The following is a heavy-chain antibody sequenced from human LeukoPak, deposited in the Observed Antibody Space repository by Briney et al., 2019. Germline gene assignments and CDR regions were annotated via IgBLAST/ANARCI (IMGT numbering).Heavy chain of an antibody. CDR3: ARDLRLVRGVSANPYFDY. Sequence: GGSLRLSCAASGFTFSSYAMHWVRQAPGKGLEWVAIISYDGSNKYYADSVKGRFTISRDNSKNTLYLQMNSLRAEDTAVYYCARDLRLVRGVSANPYFDYWGQGTLVTVSS. CDR2: ISYDGSNK. CDR1: GFTFSSYA. V-gene: IGHV3-30*04. J-gene: IGHJ4*02. D-gene: IGHD3-10*01.